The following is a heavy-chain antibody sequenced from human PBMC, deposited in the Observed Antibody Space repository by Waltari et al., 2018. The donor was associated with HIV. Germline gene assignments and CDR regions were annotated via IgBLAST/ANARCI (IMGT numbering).Heavy chain of an antibody. J-gene: IGHJ4*02. Sequence: EVHLAESGGGLVQPGRSLSISCVLSGLHGTTTVLTWVRQAPGKGLQWVSSICCNDESTHYADSVRGRFTISRDDSHNTLSLQMDSLTINDTAVYYCAKEAAVSAGPLDSWGQGVVVIVSS. CDR3: AKEAAVSAGPLDS. CDR1: GLHGTTTV. V-gene: IGHV3-23*04. D-gene: IGHD6-19*01. CDR2: ICCNDEST.